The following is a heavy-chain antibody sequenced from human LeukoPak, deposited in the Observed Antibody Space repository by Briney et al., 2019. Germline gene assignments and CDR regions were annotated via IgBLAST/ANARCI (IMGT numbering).Heavy chain of an antibody. J-gene: IGHJ4*02. CDR2: ISSSSSSSTSCT. Sequence: GGSLRLSCVASGFTFSDYYMSWIRQAPGKGLEWVSYISSSSSSSTSCTNYADSVRGRFTISRDTAKNSLYLQMNSLRAEDTAVYYCARSHQLSYWGQGTLVTVSS. CDR3: ARSHQLSY. V-gene: IGHV3-11*03. D-gene: IGHD1-1*01. CDR1: GFTFSDYY.